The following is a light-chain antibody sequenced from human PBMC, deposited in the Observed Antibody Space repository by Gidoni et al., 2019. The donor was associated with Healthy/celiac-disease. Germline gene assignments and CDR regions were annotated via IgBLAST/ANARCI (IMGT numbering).Light chain of an antibody. Sequence: EIVLTQSPGTLSLSPGERATLSCRASQSVSSSYLAWYQQKPGQAPRLLIYGASSRATGIPDRFSGSGSGTDFTLTISRLEPEDFAVYYCQQYGSSPDVAFGQXTKVEIK. J-gene: IGKJ1*01. CDR1: QSVSSSY. V-gene: IGKV3-20*01. CDR3: QQYGSSPDVA. CDR2: GAS.